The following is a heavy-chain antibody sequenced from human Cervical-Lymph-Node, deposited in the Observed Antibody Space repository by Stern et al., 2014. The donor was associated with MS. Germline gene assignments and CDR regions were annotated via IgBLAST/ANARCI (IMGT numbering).Heavy chain of an antibody. J-gene: IGHJ4*02. Sequence: QVQLGQSGAAVKRPGSSMKVSCKASGGSFSTIEISWVRQAPGQGLEWLGGISPLFGTTNYAQKVQGRVTIIADESTSTVNMELSSLRSEDTAVYYCVRDQGGIAASWGQGTLVTVSS. V-gene: IGHV1-69*01. D-gene: IGHD6-13*01. CDR3: VRDQGGIAAS. CDR2: ISPLFGTT. CDR1: GGSFSTIE.